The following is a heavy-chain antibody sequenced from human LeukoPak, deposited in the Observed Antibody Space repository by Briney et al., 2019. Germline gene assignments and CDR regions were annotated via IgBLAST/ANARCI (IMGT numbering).Heavy chain of an antibody. Sequence: GGSLRLSCAASGFTFSSYEMNWVRQAPGKGLEWVSYISSSGSTIYYADSVKGRFTISRDNAKNSLYPQMNSLRAEDTAVYYCARVSPNTVTTLQYFDYWGQGTLVTVSS. CDR1: GFTFSSYE. J-gene: IGHJ4*02. CDR3: ARVSPNTVTTLQYFDY. CDR2: ISSSGSTI. V-gene: IGHV3-48*03. D-gene: IGHD4-17*01.